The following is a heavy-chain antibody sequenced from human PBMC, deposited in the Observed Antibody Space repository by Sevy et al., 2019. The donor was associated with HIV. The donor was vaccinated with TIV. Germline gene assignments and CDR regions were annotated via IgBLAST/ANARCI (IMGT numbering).Heavy chain of an antibody. CDR3: GYCSSTRCFGPIDH. Sequence: ASVKVSCKASGYTFTDHYMHWVRLAPGQGLEWMGWINPNSGDTNCAQKFQGRVTMTRDTSISTASMELSRLRSDDTALYYCGYCSSTRCFGPIDHWGQGSLVTVSS. V-gene: IGHV1-2*02. D-gene: IGHD2-2*01. J-gene: IGHJ4*02. CDR1: GYTFTDHY. CDR2: INPNSGDT.